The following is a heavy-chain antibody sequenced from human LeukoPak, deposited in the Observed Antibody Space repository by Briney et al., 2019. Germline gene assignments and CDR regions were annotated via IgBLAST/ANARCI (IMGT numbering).Heavy chain of an antibody. CDR1: GFTFSSYG. J-gene: IGHJ3*02. CDR3: ARAVGSGSYLTFDI. V-gene: IGHV3-33*01. CDR2: IWYDGSNK. Sequence: PGRSLRLSCAAFGFTFSSYGMHWVRQAPGKGLEWVAVIWYDGSNKYYADSVKGRFTISRDNSKNTLYLQMNSLRAEDTAVYYCARAVGSGSYLTFDIWGQGTMVTVSS. D-gene: IGHD3-10*01.